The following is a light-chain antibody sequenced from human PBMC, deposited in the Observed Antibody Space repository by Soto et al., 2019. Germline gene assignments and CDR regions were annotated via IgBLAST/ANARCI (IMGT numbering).Light chain of an antibody. Sequence: EIVLTQSPDTLSLSPGERATLFCRASQTLSINSLAWYQQKPGQAPRLLIYAASTRDTGIPDRFNGSGSGTDFALTINRLEPEDFAVYYCQQYGTSPLTFGGGARLEVK. V-gene: IGKV3-20*01. CDR2: AAS. CDR3: QQYGTSPLT. J-gene: IGKJ4*01. CDR1: QTLSINS.